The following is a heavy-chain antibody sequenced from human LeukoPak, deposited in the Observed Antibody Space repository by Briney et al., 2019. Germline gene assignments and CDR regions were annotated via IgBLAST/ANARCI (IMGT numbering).Heavy chain of an antibody. CDR1: GFTFSSYG. D-gene: IGHD3-10*01. CDR2: IRNDESNK. J-gene: IGHJ6*03. Sequence: GGSLRLSCAASGFTFSSYGMHWVRQAPGKGLEWVAFIRNDESNKYYADSVKDRFTISRDNSKNTLYLQMNSLRAEDTAVYYCAKAPGSGNEVYYYYYMDVWGKGTTVTVSS. CDR3: AKAPGSGNEVYYYYYMDV. V-gene: IGHV3-30*02.